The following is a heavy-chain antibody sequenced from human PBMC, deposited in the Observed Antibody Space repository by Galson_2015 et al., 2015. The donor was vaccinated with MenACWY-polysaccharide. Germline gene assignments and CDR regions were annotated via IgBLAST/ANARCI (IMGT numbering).Heavy chain of an antibody. CDR3: ARGSNIWKYLDH. CDR1: GVTLSNYG. CDR2: ISDRVDST. D-gene: IGHD2/OR15-2a*01. J-gene: IGHJ4*02. Sequence: SLRLSCAGSGVTLSNYGMSWVRQAPGKGLEWVSVISDRVDSTHYADSAKGRFTVSRDNSRNTLYLQMNSLRGDDTAVYFCARGSNIWKYLDHWGQGALVTVSS. V-gene: IGHV3-23*01.